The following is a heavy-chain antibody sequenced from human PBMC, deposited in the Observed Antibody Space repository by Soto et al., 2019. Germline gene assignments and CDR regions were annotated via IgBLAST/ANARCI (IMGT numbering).Heavy chain of an antibody. CDR1: GGSIVGYY. CDR3: ARDREDAFDI. CDR2: IYYSGST. J-gene: IGHJ3*02. V-gene: IGHV4-59*01. Sequence: PSETLSLTCTVSGGSIVGYYCIFIRQPPCKGLEWIVYIYYSGSTNYNPSLKSRVTISVDTSKNQFSLKLSSVTAADTAVYYCARDREDAFDIWGQGTMVTVSS.